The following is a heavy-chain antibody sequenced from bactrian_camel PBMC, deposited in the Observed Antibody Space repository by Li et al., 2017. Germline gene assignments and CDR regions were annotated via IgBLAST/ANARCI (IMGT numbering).Heavy chain of an antibody. D-gene: IGHD5*01. CDR3: AAARSHVPGLDVGWLPAHYEYNY. V-gene: IGHV3S53*01. Sequence: HVQLVESGGGSVQTGGSLRLSCITSGIHERHTCLGWFRQAPGKEREGVAGIDGDGATSYADSVKGRFTISKDNAKNILYLQMNSLKPEDTAMYYCAAARSHVPGLDVGWLPAHYEYNYWGQGTQVTVS. CDR2: IDGDGAT. CDR1: GIHERHTC. J-gene: IGHJ4*01.